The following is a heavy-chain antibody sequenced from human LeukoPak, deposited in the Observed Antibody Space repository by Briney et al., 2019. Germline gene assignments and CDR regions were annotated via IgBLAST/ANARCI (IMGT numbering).Heavy chain of an antibody. Sequence: SETLSLTCAVSGYSISSGYYWGWIRQPPGKGLEWIGSIYHSGSTYYNPSLKSRVTISVDTSKNQLSLKLSSVTAADTAVYYCAGGGDTASWFDPWGQGTLVTVSS. V-gene: IGHV4-38-2*01. CDR1: GYSISSGYY. D-gene: IGHD5-18*01. CDR2: IYHSGST. CDR3: AGGGDTASWFDP. J-gene: IGHJ5*02.